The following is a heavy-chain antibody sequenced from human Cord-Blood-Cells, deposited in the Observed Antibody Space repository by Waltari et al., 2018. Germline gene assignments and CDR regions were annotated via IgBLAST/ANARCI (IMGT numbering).Heavy chain of an antibody. V-gene: IGHV3-30*03. CDR1: GVTSSSYG. CDR2: ISYDGSNK. Sequence: QVQLVESGGGVVQPGRSLRLSCAASGVTSSSYGMHWVRQAPGKGLEWVAVISYDGSNKYYVDSVKGRFTISRDNSKNTLYLQMNSLRAEDTAVYYCATFDIWGQGTMVTVSS. CDR3: ATFDI. J-gene: IGHJ3*02.